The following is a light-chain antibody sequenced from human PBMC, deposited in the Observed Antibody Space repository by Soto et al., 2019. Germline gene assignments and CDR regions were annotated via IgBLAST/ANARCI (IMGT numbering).Light chain of an antibody. J-gene: IGLJ2*01. Sequence: QSALTQPASVSGSPGQSITISCTGTGSDVGGYNYVSWYQQRPGKAPKLMIYDVSNRPSGVSNRFSGSKSGNTASLTISGLQAEDEADYYCCSYTSTGTLVVFGGGTKLTVL. V-gene: IGLV2-14*01. CDR2: DVS. CDR3: CSYTSTGTLVV. CDR1: GSDVGGYNY.